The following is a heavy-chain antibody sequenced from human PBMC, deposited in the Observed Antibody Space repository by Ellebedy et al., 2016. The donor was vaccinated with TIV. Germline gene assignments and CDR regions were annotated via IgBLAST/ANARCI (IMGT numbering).Heavy chain of an antibody. J-gene: IGHJ6*02. D-gene: IGHD2-21*02. CDR1: GFTFSAYA. CDR3: ARDGDENCGGDCYYYYYGMDV. V-gene: IGHV3-23*01. Sequence: PGGSLRLSCVASGFTFSAYAMSWVRQAPGKGLEWVSAISGIPANIYYADSVKGRFTISRDNAKNSLYLQMNSLRAEDTAVYYCARDGDENCGGDCYYYYYGMDVWGQGTTVTVSS. CDR2: ISGIPANI.